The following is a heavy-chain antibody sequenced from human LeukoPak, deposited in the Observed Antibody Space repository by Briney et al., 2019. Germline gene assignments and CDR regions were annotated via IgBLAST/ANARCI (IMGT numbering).Heavy chain of an antibody. J-gene: IGHJ5*02. V-gene: IGHV4-59*08. CDR1: GGSISSYY. D-gene: IGHD1-26*01. CDR2: VFHSGST. Sequence: SETLSLTCTVSGGSISSYYWSWIRQPPGKGLEWIGYVFHSGSTNYNPSLKSRVTISVDTSKNQFSLKLTSVTAADTAVYYCARRNRGDWLDPWGQGTLVTVSS. CDR3: ARRNRGDWLDP.